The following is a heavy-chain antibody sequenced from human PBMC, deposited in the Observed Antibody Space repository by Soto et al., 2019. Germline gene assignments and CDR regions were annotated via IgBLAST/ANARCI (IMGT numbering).Heavy chain of an antibody. V-gene: IGHV4-4*02. Sequence: QVQLQESGPGLVKPSGTLSLTCAVSGGSISSSNWWSWVRQPPGKGLEWIGEIYHSGSTNYNPSLKSRVXXSXDXXKNQFSLKLSSVTAADTAVYYCAGRGEQLEDAFDIWGQGTMVTVSS. CDR1: GGSISSSNW. CDR3: AGRGEQLEDAFDI. J-gene: IGHJ3*02. D-gene: IGHD5-18*01. CDR2: IYHSGST.